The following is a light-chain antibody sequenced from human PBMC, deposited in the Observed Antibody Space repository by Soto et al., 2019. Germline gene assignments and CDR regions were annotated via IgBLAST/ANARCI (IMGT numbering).Light chain of an antibody. CDR3: QRYNSYPLT. CDR1: QSISSW. Sequence: DIQMTQSPSTLSASVGDRVTITCRASQSISSWLAWYQQKPGKAPKLLIYAASSLESGVPSRFSGSGSGTDFPLTISILQPDDFASYYCQRYNSYPLTFGGGTKVEIK. V-gene: IGKV1-5*01. J-gene: IGKJ4*01. CDR2: AAS.